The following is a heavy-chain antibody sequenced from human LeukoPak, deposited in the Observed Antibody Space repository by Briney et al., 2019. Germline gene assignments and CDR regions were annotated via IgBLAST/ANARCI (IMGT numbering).Heavy chain of an antibody. Sequence: GASVKVSCKASGYTFTSYDINWVRQATGQGLEWMGWMNPNSGNTGYAQKFQGRVTMARNTSISTAYMELSSLRSEDTAVYYCARGRIVATSTSLAIYWGQGTLVTVSS. D-gene: IGHD5-12*01. J-gene: IGHJ4*02. CDR3: ARGRIVATSTSLAIY. CDR2: MNPNSGNT. V-gene: IGHV1-8*01. CDR1: GYTFTSYD.